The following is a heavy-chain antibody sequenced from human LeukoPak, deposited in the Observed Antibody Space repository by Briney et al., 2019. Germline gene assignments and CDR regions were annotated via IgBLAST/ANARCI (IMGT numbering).Heavy chain of an antibody. J-gene: IGHJ4*02. CDR1: GFTFDDYA. D-gene: IGHD6-13*01. CDR2: ISWNIGSI. V-gene: IGHV3-9*03. CDR3: ARQLAHEGYYFDY. Sequence: GGSLRLSCAASGFTFDDYAMDWVRQAPGKGVEWVSGISWNIGSIAYADSVKGRFTISRDNHKPPLSLTMNSLSAEDIALYYCARQLAHEGYYFDYWGQGTLVTVSS.